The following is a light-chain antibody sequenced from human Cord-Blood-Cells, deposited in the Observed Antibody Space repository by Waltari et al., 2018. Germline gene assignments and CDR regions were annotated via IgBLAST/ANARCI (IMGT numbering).Light chain of an antibody. J-gene: IGKJ2*01. CDR1: QSVSSN. Sequence: EIVMTQSPATMPASPGDRANLSCRASQSVSSNLAWYQQKPGQAPRLLVYGASTRATGIPARFSGSGSGTEFTLTISSLQSEDFAVYYCQQYNNWPYTFGQGTKLEIK. CDR2: GAS. CDR3: QQYNNWPYT. V-gene: IGKV3-15*01.